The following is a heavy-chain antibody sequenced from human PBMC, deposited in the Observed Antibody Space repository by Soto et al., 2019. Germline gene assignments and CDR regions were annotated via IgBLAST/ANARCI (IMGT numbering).Heavy chain of an antibody. J-gene: IGHJ5*02. Sequence: QVQLVQSGAEVKKPGPSVKVSCKASGGTFSSYAISWVRQAPGQGLEWMGGIIPIFGTANYAQKFQGRVTITADESTSTAYMELSSLRSEDTAVYYCALRADSGSYSGGWFDPWGQGTLVTVSS. CDR3: ALRADSGSYSGGWFDP. CDR1: GGTFSSYA. V-gene: IGHV1-69*01. D-gene: IGHD1-26*01. CDR2: IIPIFGTA.